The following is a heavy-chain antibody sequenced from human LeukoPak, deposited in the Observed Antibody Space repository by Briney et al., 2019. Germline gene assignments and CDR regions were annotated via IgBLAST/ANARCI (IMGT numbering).Heavy chain of an antibody. CDR1: AYSISSGYY. J-gene: IGHJ4*02. Sequence: PSETLSLTCTVSAYSISSGYYWGWIRQPPGKGLEWIGSIYYSGSTYYNPSLKSRVTISVDTSKNQFSLKLSSVTAADTAVYYCARLGAAAGPTFDYWGQGTLVTVSS. CDR3: ARLGAAAGPTFDY. V-gene: IGHV4-38-2*02. D-gene: IGHD6-13*01. CDR2: IYYSGST.